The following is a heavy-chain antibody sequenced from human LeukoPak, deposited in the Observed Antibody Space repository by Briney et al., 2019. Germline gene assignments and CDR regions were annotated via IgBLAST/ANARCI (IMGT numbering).Heavy chain of an antibody. CDR3: ASGKVVVAATAFDY. J-gene: IGHJ4*02. CDR1: GITFSSYG. CDR2: IWYDGSNK. D-gene: IGHD2-15*01. V-gene: IGHV3-33*01. Sequence: GGSLRLSCAASGITFSSYGMHWVRQAPGKGLEWVAVIWYDGSNKYYADSVKGRFTISRDNSKNTLYLQMNSLRAEDTAVYYCASGKVVVAATAFDYWGQGTLVTVSS.